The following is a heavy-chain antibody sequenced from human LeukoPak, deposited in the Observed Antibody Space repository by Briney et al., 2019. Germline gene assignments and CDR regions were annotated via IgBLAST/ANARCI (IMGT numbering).Heavy chain of an antibody. CDR2: FYNSGRS. Sequence: PSETLSLTCTVSDESISDYYRGGIRQPPGKGLEWIGYFYNSGRSTYNPSLKSRVIISADTSKNHFSLKLNSVTTADTAVYYCTRGAGWLIDYWGQGNLVTVST. J-gene: IGHJ4*02. D-gene: IGHD3-16*01. CDR1: DESISDYY. CDR3: TRGAGWLIDY. V-gene: IGHV4-59*01.